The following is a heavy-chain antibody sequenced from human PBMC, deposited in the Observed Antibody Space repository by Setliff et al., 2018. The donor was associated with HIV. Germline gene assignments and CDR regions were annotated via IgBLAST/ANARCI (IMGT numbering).Heavy chain of an antibody. J-gene: IGHJ4*02. CDR3: ARFAYYSDSGGYYHH. CDR1: GVSTSSSSYY. Sequence: PSETLSLTCTVSGVSTSSSSYYWSWVRQAPGEGLEWIGEIHHSGSTNYKPSLKSRVTISVDTSKNQFSLKLSSVTAADTAVYYCARFAYYSDSGGYYHHWGQGALVTVSS. V-gene: IGHV4-39*07. D-gene: IGHD3-22*01. CDR2: IHHSGST.